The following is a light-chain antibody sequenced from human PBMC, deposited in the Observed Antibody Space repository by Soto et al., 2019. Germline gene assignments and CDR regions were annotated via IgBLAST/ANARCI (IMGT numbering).Light chain of an antibody. J-gene: IGLJ1*01. V-gene: IGLV2-14*01. Sequence: QSVLTQPASVSGSPGQSITISCTGTSSDVGGYNYVSWYQQHPGKVPKLMIFEVSNRPSGVSNRFSGSKSGNTASLTISGLQAEDEADYYCSSYTTSRTLVFGPGTKLPVL. CDR1: SSDVGGYNY. CDR3: SSYTTSRTLV. CDR2: EVS.